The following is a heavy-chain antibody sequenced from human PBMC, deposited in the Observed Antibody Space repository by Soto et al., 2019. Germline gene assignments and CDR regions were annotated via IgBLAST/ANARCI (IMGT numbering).Heavy chain of an antibody. V-gene: IGHV4-30-4*01. CDR1: GGSISSGDYY. J-gene: IGHJ6*02. D-gene: IGHD2-21*01. CDR2: IYYSGST. Sequence: SETLSLTCTVSGGSISSGDYYWSWIRQPPGKGLEWIGYIYYSGSTYYNPSLKSRVTISVDTSKNQFSLKLSSVTAADTAVYYCARAAHSDGYNEGDYYGMDVWGQGTTVTVSS. CDR3: ARAAHSDGYNEGDYYGMDV.